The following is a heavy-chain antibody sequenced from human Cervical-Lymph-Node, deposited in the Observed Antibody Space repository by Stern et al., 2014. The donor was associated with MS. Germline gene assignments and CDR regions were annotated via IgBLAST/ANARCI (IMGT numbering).Heavy chain of an antibody. V-gene: IGHV3-11*01. J-gene: IGHJ1*01. CDR2: ISGSGDTI. CDR3: ARDRLSGGWFLQH. D-gene: IGHD6-19*01. Sequence: VQLVQSGGGLGKTGGSLRLSCATSGFTFSDYYMNWIRQAPGKGLEWISYISGSGDTIHYIDSVKGRFNISRDNVKNTLYLQMNSLRAEDTAIYYCARDRLSGGWFLQHWGQGTLVTVSS. CDR1: GFTFSDYY.